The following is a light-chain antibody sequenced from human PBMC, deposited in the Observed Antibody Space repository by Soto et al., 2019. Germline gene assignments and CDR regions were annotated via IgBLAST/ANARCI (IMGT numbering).Light chain of an antibody. CDR1: QSVRSNY. Sequence: ETVLTQSPGTLSLSPGERATLSCRASQSVRSNYLAWYQQKPGQAPRLLIYNSSTRATGIPDRFSGSGSGIDVTLTISRLEPEDFALYYCQQYRDLPQTFGQGTKV. V-gene: IGKV3-20*01. J-gene: IGKJ1*01. CDR3: QQYRDLPQT. CDR2: NSS.